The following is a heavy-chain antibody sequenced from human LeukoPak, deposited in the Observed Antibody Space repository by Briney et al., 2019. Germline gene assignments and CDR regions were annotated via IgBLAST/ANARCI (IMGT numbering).Heavy chain of an antibody. CDR2: ISGSDSST. J-gene: IGHJ4*02. Sequence: GGSLRLSCAASGFTFRNYALSWVRQAPGKGLRWVSAISGSDSSTYYADSVKGRFTISRDNSKNTLYLQMNSLRAEDTAVYYCAKDVLRGVLGLDFWGQGTLVTVSS. V-gene: IGHV3-23*01. CDR3: AKDVLRGVLGLDF. D-gene: IGHD3-10*01. CDR1: GFTFRNYA.